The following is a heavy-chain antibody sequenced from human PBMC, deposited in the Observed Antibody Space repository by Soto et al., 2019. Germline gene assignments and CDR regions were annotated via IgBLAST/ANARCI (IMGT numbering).Heavy chain of an antibody. Sequence: EVQLLQSGGGLVQPGGSLRLSCAASGFTFSSYSIYWVRQAPGKGLEWVSGISGSGSGTYYADSVKGRFTISRDNSKNTLYLQMNSLRAEDTAVYYCARLVGSGWYEGAFDIWGQGTMVTVSS. CDR3: ARLVGSGWYEGAFDI. D-gene: IGHD6-19*01. CDR1: GFTFSSYS. J-gene: IGHJ3*02. V-gene: IGHV3-23*01. CDR2: ISGSGSGT.